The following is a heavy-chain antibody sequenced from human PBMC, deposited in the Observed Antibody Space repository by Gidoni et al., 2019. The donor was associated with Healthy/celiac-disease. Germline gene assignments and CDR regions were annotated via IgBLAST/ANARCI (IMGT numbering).Heavy chain of an antibody. D-gene: IGHD2-8*02. V-gene: IGHV3-33*01. J-gene: IGHJ3*02. CDR1: GFTFSSYG. Sequence: QVQLVESGGGVVQPERSLRLSCAASGFTFSSYGMHWVRQAPGKGLEGVAVIWYDGSNKYYADSVKGRFTISRDNSKNTLYLQMNSLRAEDTAVYYCARPLEGYCTGGVCYLDAFDIWGQGTMVTVSS. CDR3: ARPLEGYCTGGVCYLDAFDI. CDR2: IWYDGSNK.